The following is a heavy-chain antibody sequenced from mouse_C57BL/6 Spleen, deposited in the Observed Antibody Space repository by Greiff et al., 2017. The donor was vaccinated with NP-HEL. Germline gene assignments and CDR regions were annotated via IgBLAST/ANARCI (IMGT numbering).Heavy chain of an antibody. V-gene: IGHV5-4*03. CDR2: ISAGGSYT. Sequence: EVKLVESGGGLVKPGGSLKLSCAASGYTFSSYAMSWVSQTPEKRLEWVATISAGGSYTNYPENVKGRFTISRDNTKINLYLQVSHLKSEDTAVYYCARGGGYCFDRACWGQGTLVTVSA. D-gene: IGHD1-1*01. J-gene: IGHJ3*01. CDR1: GYTFSSYA. CDR3: ARGGGYCFDRAC.